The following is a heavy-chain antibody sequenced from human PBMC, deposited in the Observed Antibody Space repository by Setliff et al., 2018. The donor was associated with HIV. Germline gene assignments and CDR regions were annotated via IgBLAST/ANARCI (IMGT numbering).Heavy chain of an antibody. CDR1: GFTFSRYW. V-gene: IGHV3-7*01. CDR3: AREIRAGDYPPYNYYFYMDV. D-gene: IGHD4-17*01. Sequence: GGSLRLSCVASGFTFSRYWMSWVRQAPGKGLEFVANIKEDGSVTNYVDSVKGRFTISRDNAKNSLFLQMNSLRAEDTAVYYCAREIRAGDYPPYNYYFYMDVWGKGTTVTVSS. CDR2: IKEDGSVT. J-gene: IGHJ6*03.